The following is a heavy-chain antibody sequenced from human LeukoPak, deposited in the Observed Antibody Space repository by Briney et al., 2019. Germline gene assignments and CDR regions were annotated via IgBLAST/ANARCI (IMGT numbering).Heavy chain of an antibody. CDR1: GFTFSSYW. CDR3: ARDAYYDSSGYYNDAFDI. CDR2: IKQDGSGK. D-gene: IGHD3-22*01. J-gene: IGHJ3*02. Sequence: GGSLRLSCAASGFTFSSYWMSWVRQAPGKGLEWVANIKQDGSGKYYVDSVKGRFTISRDNAKNSLYLQMNSLRAEDTAVYYCARDAYYDSSGYYNDAFDIWGQGTMVTVSS. V-gene: IGHV3-7*01.